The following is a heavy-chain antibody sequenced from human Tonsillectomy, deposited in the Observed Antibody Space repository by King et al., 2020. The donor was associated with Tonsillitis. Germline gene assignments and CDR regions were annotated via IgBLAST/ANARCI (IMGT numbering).Heavy chain of an antibody. J-gene: IGHJ3*02. CDR2: ISGSGGST. CDR1: GFTFSSYA. D-gene: IGHD3-22*01. Sequence: VQLVESGGGLVQPGGSLRLSCAASGFTFSSYAMSWVRQAPGKGLEWVSAISGSGGSTYYADSVQGRFTNSRDNSKNTLYLQMNSLRAEDTAVYYCAKDHSYYYDSSGYYYNAFDIWGQGTMVTVSS. V-gene: IGHV3-23*04. CDR3: AKDHSYYYDSSGYYYNAFDI.